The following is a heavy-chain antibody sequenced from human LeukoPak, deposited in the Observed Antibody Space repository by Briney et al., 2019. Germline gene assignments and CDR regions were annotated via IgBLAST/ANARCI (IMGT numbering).Heavy chain of an antibody. V-gene: IGHV3-21*06. CDR3: ARVFRPSLTVFIIRGAFDI. D-gene: IGHD3-3*01. Sequence: PGGSLRLSCAASGFIFSNYGMSWVRQAPGKGLEWVSSISFSSTHIYYADSIQGRFTISRDNAENSLYLQMNSLRAEDTAVYYCARVFRPSLTVFIIRGAFDIWGQGTMVTVSS. J-gene: IGHJ3*02. CDR2: ISFSSTHI. CDR1: GFIFSNYG.